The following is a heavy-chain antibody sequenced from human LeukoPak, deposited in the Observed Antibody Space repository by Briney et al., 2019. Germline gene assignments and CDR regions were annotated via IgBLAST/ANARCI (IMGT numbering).Heavy chain of an antibody. D-gene: IGHD2-2*01. V-gene: IGHV1-69*05. Sequence: ASVKVSCKASGGTFSSYAISWVRQAPGQGLEWMGRIIPIFGTANYAQKFQGRVTITTDESTSTAYMELSSLRSEDTAVYYCARVQYQLLSNYYYYYMDVWGKGTTVTVSS. CDR1: GGTFSSYA. J-gene: IGHJ6*03. CDR3: ARVQYQLLSNYYYYYMDV. CDR2: IIPIFGTA.